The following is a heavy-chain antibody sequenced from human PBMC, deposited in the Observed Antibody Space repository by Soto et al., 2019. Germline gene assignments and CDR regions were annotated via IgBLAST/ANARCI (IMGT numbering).Heavy chain of an antibody. CDR3: ARERRGIVATDYYYYYGMDV. CDR2: INPNSGGT. V-gene: IGHV1-2*04. Sequence: ASVKVSCKASGYTFTGYYMHWVRQAPGQGLEWMGWINPNSGGTNYAQKFQGWVTMTRDTSISTAYMELSRLRSDDTAVYYCARERRGIVATDYYYYYGMDVWGQGTTVTVSS. J-gene: IGHJ6*02. CDR1: GYTFTGYY. D-gene: IGHD5-12*01.